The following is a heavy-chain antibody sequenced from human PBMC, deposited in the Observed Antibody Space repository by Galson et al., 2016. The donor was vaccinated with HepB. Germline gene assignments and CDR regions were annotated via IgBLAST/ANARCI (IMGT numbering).Heavy chain of an antibody. CDR1: GFTFSSYW. Sequence: SLRLSCAASGFTFSSYWMSWVRQAPGKGLEWVANIKEDGSEKYYVDSVKGRFTISRDNAKNSLYLQMNSLRAEDTAVYYCARDAYSSSFVYWFDPWGQGNLVTVSS. CDR3: ARDAYSSSFVYWFDP. V-gene: IGHV3-7*01. CDR2: IKEDGSEK. J-gene: IGHJ5*02. D-gene: IGHD6-13*01.